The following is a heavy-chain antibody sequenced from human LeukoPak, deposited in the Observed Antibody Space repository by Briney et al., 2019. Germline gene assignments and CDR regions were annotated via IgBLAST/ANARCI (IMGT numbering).Heavy chain of an antibody. V-gene: IGHV3-9*01. CDR2: ISWNSGSV. J-gene: IGHJ4*02. CDR3: AKVDHSSGYSDY. Sequence: PGRSLRLSCAASGFTFGDYAMDWVRQGLGKGLEWVSGISWNSGSVGYADSAKGRFTISRDNAKNSLYLQMNSLRPEDTALYYCAKVDHSSGYSDYWGQGTLVTVSS. CDR1: GFTFGDYA. D-gene: IGHD3-22*01.